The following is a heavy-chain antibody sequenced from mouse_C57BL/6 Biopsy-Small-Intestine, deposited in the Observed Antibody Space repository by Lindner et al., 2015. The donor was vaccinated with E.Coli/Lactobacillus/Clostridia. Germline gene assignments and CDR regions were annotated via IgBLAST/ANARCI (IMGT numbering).Heavy chain of an antibody. Sequence: SVKVSCKASGGTFSGFAISWVRQAPGQGLEWMGGIIPLFGTTDYAQKFQGRVAITADDSRSTVSMELSSLRSEDTAFYYCANSPGGGYSQFKDTFDIWGQGTMVTVSS. CDR1: GGTFSGFA. CDR3: ANSPGGGYSQFKDTFDI. D-gene: IGHD1-3*01. V-gene: IGHV1-81*01. CDR2: IIPLFGTT. J-gene: IGHJ1*02.